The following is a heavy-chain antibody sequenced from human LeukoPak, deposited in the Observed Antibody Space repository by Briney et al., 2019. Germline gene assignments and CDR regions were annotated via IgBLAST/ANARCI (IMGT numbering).Heavy chain of an antibody. D-gene: IGHD1-7*01. Sequence: GGSLRLSCAASGFTFSSYSMNWVRQAPGKGLEWVSSISSSSSYIYYADSVKGRFTISRDNAKNSLYLQMNSLRAEDTAVYYCARSRNYDDYYYYYMDVWGKGTTVTVSS. J-gene: IGHJ6*03. CDR3: ARSRNYDDYYYYYMDV. V-gene: IGHV3-21*01. CDR2: ISSSSSYI. CDR1: GFTFSSYS.